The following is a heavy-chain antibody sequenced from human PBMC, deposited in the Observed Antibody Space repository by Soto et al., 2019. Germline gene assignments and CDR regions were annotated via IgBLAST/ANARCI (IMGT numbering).Heavy chain of an antibody. CDR2: IYYSGST. D-gene: IGHD4-4*01. CDR1: GGSISSSSYY. V-gene: IGHV4-39*01. CDR3: ASLWAYSRDPFDY. Sequence: SETLSLTCTVSGGSISSSSYYWGWIRQPPGKGLEWIGSIYYSGSTYYNPSLKSRVTISVDTSKNQFSLKLSSVTAADTAVYYCASLWAYSRDPFDYWGQGTLVTVSS. J-gene: IGHJ4*02.